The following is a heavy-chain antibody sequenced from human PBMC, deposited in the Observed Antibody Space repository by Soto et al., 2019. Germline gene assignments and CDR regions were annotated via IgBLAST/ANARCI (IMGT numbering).Heavy chain of an antibody. CDR3: EREYYGTTTWIDY. CDR1: GYTFTSYP. CDR2: VNSYDGTT. V-gene: IGHV1-18*04. J-gene: IGHJ4*02. D-gene: IGHD1-7*01. Sequence: QVQLVQSAPELQRPGDSVKVSCKTSGYTFTSYPYSWVRQAPGQGLEWMGWVNSYDGTTKVAQQFRDRITLTADKSAATVFMELRRLTSDDTAVYYCEREYYGTTTWIDYWGQGTLVAVSS.